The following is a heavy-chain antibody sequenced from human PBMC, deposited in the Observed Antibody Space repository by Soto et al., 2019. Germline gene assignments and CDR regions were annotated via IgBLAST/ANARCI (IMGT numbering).Heavy chain of an antibody. CDR3: VRDGTKTLREWFDT. Sequence: TXSLTCTVSGASISGFYWSLFLKSAGKGLEWIGRIYATGTTDYNPSLKSRVMMSVDTSKKQFSLKLRSVTAADTAVYYCVRDGTKTLREWFDTWGQGISVTVSS. CDR2: IYATGTT. J-gene: IGHJ5*02. V-gene: IGHV4-4*07. CDR1: GASISGFY. D-gene: IGHD1-1*01.